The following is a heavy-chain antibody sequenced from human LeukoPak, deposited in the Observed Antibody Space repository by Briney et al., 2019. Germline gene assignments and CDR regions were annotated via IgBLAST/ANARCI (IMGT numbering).Heavy chain of an antibody. CDR3: AKEGRSLQTY. J-gene: IGHJ4*02. D-gene: IGHD5-24*01. CDR2: IKEDGTET. V-gene: IGHV3-7*03. Sequence: GGSLRLSCAASGFMFSSNWMSWVRLAPGKGLEWVANIKEDGTETYYVDSVKGRFTISRDNAKNSLYLQMNSLRVEDAAVYYCAKEGRSLQTYWGQGTLVTVSS. CDR1: GFMFSSNW.